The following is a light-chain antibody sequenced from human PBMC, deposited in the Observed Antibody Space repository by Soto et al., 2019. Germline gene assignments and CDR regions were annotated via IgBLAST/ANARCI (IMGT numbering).Light chain of an antibody. CDR3: QQYNKWPPIT. Sequence: EIVMTQSPATLSVSPGERATLSCRASQSVSSNLAWYQQKPGQAPRLLIYGASTRATGIPARFSGSGSGTEFTLTISSLQSEDFAVYYCQQYNKWPPITFGQETRLEIK. CDR1: QSVSSN. J-gene: IGKJ5*01. CDR2: GAS. V-gene: IGKV3-15*01.